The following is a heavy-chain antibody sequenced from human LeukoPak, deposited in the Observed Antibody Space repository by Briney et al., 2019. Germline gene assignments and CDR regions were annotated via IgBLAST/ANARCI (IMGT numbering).Heavy chain of an antibody. V-gene: IGHV1-2*02. CDR3: ARSLLWFGESPDY. CDR2: INPNSGGT. J-gene: IGHJ4*02. Sequence: ASVKVSCKASGYTFTGYYMFWVRQAPGQGLEWMGWINPNSGGTNYAQKFQGRVTMTRDTSISTAYMELSRLRSDDTAVYYCARSLLWFGESPDYWGQGTLVTVSS. CDR1: GYTFTGYY. D-gene: IGHD3-10*01.